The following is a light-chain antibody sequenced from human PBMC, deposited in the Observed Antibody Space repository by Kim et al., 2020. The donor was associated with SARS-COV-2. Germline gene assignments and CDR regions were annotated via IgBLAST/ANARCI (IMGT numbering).Light chain of an antibody. CDR1: QSVSTN. J-gene: IGKJ1*01. V-gene: IGKV3-15*01. CDR3: QQYTNWPRT. Sequence: EIVMTQSPATLSVSPGERATLSCRASQSVSTNLVWYQHKPGQAPRLLIYGASTRATGIPARFSGSGSGTEFTHTISSLQSEDFAVYYCQQYTNWPRTFGQGTKVDIK. CDR2: GAS.